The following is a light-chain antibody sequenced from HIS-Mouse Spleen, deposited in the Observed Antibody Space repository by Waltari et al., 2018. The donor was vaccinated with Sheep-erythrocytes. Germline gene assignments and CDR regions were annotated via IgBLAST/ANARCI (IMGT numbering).Light chain of an antibody. CDR2: GAS. V-gene: IGKV3-15*01. CDR3: QQYNNWPPPYT. J-gene: IGKJ2*01. CDR1: QSVSSN. Sequence: EIVMTQSPATLSVSPGERATLSCRASQSVSSNLAGYQQKPGQAPRPLIYGASTRATGIPARFSGSGSGTEFTLTISSMQSEDFAVYYCQQYNNWPPPYTFGQGTKLEIK.